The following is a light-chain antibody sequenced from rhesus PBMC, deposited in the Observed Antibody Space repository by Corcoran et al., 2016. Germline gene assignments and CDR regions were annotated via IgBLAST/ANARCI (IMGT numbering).Light chain of an antibody. CDR1: QSIRSW. CDR2: KAS. V-gene: IGKV1-16*01. J-gene: IGKJ1*01. Sequence: DIQMTQSPSSLSASVGDKVTITCQASQSIRSWLAWYQQKPGQAPKPLIYKASSLESGVPSRFSGSGAGTDFTLTISSLQPEDFSTYYCQQYNSAPPTFGQGTKVEIK. CDR3: QQYNSAPPT.